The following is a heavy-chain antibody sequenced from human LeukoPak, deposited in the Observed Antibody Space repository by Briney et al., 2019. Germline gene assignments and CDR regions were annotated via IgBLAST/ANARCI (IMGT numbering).Heavy chain of an antibody. V-gene: IGHV1-2*02. CDR1: GYTFTGYY. J-gene: IGHJ4*02. Sequence: ASVKVSCKASGYTFTGYYMHWVRQAPGQGLEWMGWINPNSGGTNYAQKFQGRVTMTTDTSTSTAYMELRSLRSDDTAVYYCARDLGFYEGGVEDYWGQGTLVTVSS. D-gene: IGHD2/OR15-2a*01. CDR3: ARDLGFYEGGVEDY. CDR2: INPNSGGT.